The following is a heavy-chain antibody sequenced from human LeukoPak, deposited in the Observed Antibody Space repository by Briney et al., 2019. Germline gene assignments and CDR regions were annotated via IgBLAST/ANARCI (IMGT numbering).Heavy chain of an antibody. CDR3: ARIDITMVRGAAKAGMDV. CDR1: GGSFSGYY. CDR2: INHSGST. Sequence: SETLSLTCAVYGGSFSGYYWSWIRQPPGKGLEWIGEINHSGSTNYNPSLKSRVTISVDTSKNQFSLKLSSVTAAATAVYYCARIDITMVRGAAKAGMDVWGKGTTVTVSS. D-gene: IGHD3-10*01. V-gene: IGHV4-34*01. J-gene: IGHJ6*04.